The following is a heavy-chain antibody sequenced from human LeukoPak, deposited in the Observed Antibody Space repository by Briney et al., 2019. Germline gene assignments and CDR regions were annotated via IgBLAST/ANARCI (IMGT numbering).Heavy chain of an antibody. D-gene: IGHD6-19*01. Sequence: PGGSLRLSCAASGFIVGSNYMSWVRQAPGKGLEWVSDITGSGGSTHYADSVKGRFTISRDNSKNTLYLQMNSLRAEDTAVYYCAKWAVSGRGFDYWGQGTLVTVSS. CDR3: AKWAVSGRGFDY. CDR1: GFIVGSNY. CDR2: ITGSGGST. J-gene: IGHJ4*02. V-gene: IGHV3-23*01.